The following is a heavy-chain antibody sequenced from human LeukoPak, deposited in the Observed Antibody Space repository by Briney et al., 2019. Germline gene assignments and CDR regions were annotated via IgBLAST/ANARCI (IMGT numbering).Heavy chain of an antibody. CDR3: ATLYYYDSSGYYSRGGFDY. Sequence: GASVKVSCKASGYTFTSYYMHWVRQAPGKGLEWMGGFDPEDGETIYAQKFQGRVTMTGDTSTDTAYMELSSLRSEDTAVYYCATLYYYDSSGYYSRGGFDYWGQGTLVTVSS. V-gene: IGHV1-24*01. CDR2: FDPEDGET. CDR1: GYTFTSYY. D-gene: IGHD3-22*01. J-gene: IGHJ4*02.